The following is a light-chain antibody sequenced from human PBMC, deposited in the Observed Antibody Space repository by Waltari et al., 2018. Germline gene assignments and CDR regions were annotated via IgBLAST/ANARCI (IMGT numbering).Light chain of an antibody. V-gene: IGLV2-11*01. CDR3: SSYAGSDTFVV. J-gene: IGLJ2*01. CDR2: DIN. CDR1: SGYVGGYNY. Sequence: QSALTQPRSVSGSPGQSVTISCIGTSGYVGGYNYVSWYQHHSGQAPKPIIYDINKRPSGVPDRFSGSRSGNTASLTISRLQAEDEADYYCSSYAGSDTFVVLGGGTKVTVL.